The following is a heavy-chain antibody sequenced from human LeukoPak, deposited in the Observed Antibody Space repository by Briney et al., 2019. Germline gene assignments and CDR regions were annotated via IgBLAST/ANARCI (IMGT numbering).Heavy chain of an antibody. J-gene: IGHJ4*02. CDR2: IYYTGNT. CDR3: ARQTGSGLFTLP. V-gene: IGHV4-39*01. Sequence: RASETLSLTCTVSGVSISSSNSYWGWIRQPPGKGLEWIGSIYYTGNTYYNASLKSRVTISIDTSKNQISLRLTSVTATGTAMYYCARQTGSGLFTLPGGQGTLVTVSS. CDR1: GVSISSSNSY. D-gene: IGHD3/OR15-3a*01.